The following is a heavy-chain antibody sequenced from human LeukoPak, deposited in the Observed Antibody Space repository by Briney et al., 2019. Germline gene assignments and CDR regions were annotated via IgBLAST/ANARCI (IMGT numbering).Heavy chain of an antibody. CDR3: ARERSSSWYLLDY. Sequence: GGSLRLSCAASGFTFSSYSMNWVRQAPGKGLEWASSISSSSSYIYYADSVKGRFTISRDNAKNSLYLQMNSLRAEDTAVYYCARERSSSWYLLDYWGQGTLVTVSS. D-gene: IGHD6-13*01. CDR1: GFTFSSYS. J-gene: IGHJ4*02. V-gene: IGHV3-21*01. CDR2: ISSSSSYI.